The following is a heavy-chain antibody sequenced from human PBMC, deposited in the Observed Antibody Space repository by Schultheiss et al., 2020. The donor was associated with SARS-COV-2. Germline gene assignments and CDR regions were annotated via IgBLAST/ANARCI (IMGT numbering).Heavy chain of an antibody. J-gene: IGHJ5*02. CDR3: ARVPDTSYDFWSGYYGSWFDP. D-gene: IGHD3-3*01. CDR1: GGSISSSSYY. CDR2: IYYSGST. Sequence: SETLSLTCTVSGGSISSSSYYWGWIRQPPGKGLEWIGSIYYSGSTYYNPSLKSQVTISVDTSKNQFSLKLSSVTAADTAVYYCARVPDTSYDFWSGYYGSWFDPWGQGTLVTVSS. V-gene: IGHV4-39*01.